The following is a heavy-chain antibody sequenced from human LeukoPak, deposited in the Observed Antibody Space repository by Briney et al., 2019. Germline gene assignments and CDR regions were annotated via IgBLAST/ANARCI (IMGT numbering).Heavy chain of an antibody. CDR3: AKQVAYCGGDCYNL. V-gene: IGHV3-23*01. Sequence: GGSLRLSCAASGFTFSSYAMSWVRQAPGKGLEWVSAISGSGGSTYYADSVKGRFTISRDNSKNTLYLQMNSLGAEDTAVYYCAKQVAYCGGDCYNLWGQGALVTVSS. CDR1: GFTFSSYA. D-gene: IGHD2-21*02. CDR2: ISGSGGST. J-gene: IGHJ5*02.